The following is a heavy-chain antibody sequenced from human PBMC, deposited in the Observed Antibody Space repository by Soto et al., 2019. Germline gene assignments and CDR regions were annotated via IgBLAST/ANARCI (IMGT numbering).Heavy chain of an antibody. J-gene: IGHJ6*02. V-gene: IGHV3-30-3*01. CDR3: ARGAYSTSWFDGYGMDV. Sequence: PGGSLRLSCAASGFTFSSFAMHWVRQAPGKGLEWVAVISYDGSNKYYAASVKDRFTISRDNSKNTLYLQMNSLRAEDTVVYYCARGAYSTSWFDGYGMDVWGQGTTVTVSS. CDR1: GFTFSSFA. CDR2: ISYDGSNK. D-gene: IGHD6-13*01.